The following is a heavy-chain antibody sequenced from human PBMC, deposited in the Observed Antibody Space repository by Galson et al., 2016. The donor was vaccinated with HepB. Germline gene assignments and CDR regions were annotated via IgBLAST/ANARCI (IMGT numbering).Heavy chain of an antibody. CDR2: ASSDGSRK. V-gene: IGHV3-30-3*01. D-gene: IGHD3-22*01. CDR1: GLTFISYN. CDR3: ASDQNYYDSNEFDH. Sequence: SLRLSCAVSGLTFISYNMNWVRQAPGKGLEWVAVASSDGSRKYCADSVKGRFTISRDNSKNTLYLQMNSLRTEDTAVYYCASDQNYYDSNEFDHWGQGTLVIVSS. J-gene: IGHJ4*02.